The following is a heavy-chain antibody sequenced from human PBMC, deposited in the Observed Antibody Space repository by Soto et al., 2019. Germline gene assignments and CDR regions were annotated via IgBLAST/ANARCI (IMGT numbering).Heavy chain of an antibody. V-gene: IGHV4-30-4*01. D-gene: IGHD1-1*01. CDR3: ARGRSNSPDLFDS. J-gene: IGHJ4*02. Sequence: SQALSLTRSVSWGSINSDENYRSRIHQPPEGCPEWLVLFYDTGTKSSSPCLKTRLTISVDTCKHQFSLRLNSVSAADTALYYCARGRSNSPDLFDSWGQGNLVA. CDR2: FYDTGTK. CDR1: WGSINSDENY.